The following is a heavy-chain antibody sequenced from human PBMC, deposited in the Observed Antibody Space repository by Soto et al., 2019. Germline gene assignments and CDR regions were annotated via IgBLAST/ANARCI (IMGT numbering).Heavy chain of an antibody. Sequence: GGSLRLSCAASGFTFSSYGMHWVRQAPGKGLEWVAVISYGGSNKYYADSVKGRFTISRDNAKNSLYLQMNSLRAEDTALYYCAKSMGGTANGMDVWGQGTTVTVSS. J-gene: IGHJ6*02. CDR3: AKSMGGTANGMDV. CDR2: ISYGGSNK. V-gene: IGHV3-30*18. CDR1: GFTFSSYG. D-gene: IGHD2-15*01.